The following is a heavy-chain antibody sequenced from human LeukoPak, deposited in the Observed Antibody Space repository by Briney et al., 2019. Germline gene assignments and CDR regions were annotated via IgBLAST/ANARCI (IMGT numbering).Heavy chain of an antibody. V-gene: IGHV4-38-2*01. Sequence: PSETLSLTCSVSGYSFTSGHYWGWIRQPPGKGLEWIGNIYHTGSTHYNPSLKSRVTISVDTSKNQFSLKLSSVTAADTAVYYCARYCSSTSCILRGFDYWGRGTLVTVSS. CDR1: GYSFTSGHY. J-gene: IGHJ4*02. CDR2: IYHTGST. CDR3: ARYCSSTSCILRGFDY. D-gene: IGHD2-2*01.